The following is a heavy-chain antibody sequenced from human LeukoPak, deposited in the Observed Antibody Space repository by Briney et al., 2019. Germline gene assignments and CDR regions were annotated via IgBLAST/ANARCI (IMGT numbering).Heavy chain of an antibody. D-gene: IGHD5-18*01. CDR1: GGTFSSYA. CDR3: ALGGRGGYSYGPKR. V-gene: IGHV1-69*13. J-gene: IGHJ4*02. CDR2: IIPIFGTA. Sequence: ASVKVSCKASGGTFSSYAISWVRQAPGQGLEWMGGIIPIFGTANYAQKFQGRVTITADESTSTAYMELSSLRSEDTAVYYCALGGRGGYSYGPKRWGQGTLVTVSS.